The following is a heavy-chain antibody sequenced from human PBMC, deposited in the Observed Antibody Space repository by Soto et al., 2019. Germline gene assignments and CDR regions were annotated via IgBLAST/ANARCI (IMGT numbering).Heavy chain of an antibody. CDR2: MSANSGNT. CDR1: GYTFTSYG. J-gene: IGHJ4*02. Sequence: GASVKVSCKASGYTFTSYGITWVRQAPGQGLEWMGWMSANSGNTGYAQKFQGRVTMTRNTSISTAYMELSSLRSEDTAVYYCARTLYGDNVHYWGQGTLVPVSS. CDR3: ARTLYGDNVHY. V-gene: IGHV1-8*02. D-gene: IGHD4-17*01.